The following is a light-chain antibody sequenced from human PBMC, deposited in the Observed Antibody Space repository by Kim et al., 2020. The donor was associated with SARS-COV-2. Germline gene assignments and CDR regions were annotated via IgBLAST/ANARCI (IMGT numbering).Light chain of an antibody. J-gene: IGKJ4*01. V-gene: IGKV3-15*01. CDR3: HQHNDWPLT. CDR2: GIS. Sequence: VSPGERAALSCRASQSVGTHLAWYQPKPGQPPRLLISGISTRTTGIPARFSGSGSGTEFTLTISSLQSEDFAVYYCHQHNDWPLTFGGGTKVDIK. CDR1: QSVGTH.